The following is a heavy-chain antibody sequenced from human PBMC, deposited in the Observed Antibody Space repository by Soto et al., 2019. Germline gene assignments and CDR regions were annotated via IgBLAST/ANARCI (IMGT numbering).Heavy chain of an antibody. CDR3: AIPYGDYGGDAFDI. Sequence: ASVKVSCKASVFTFTSSAVQWVRQARGQGLEWIGWIVVYNGNTNYAQKLQGRVTMTTDTSTSTAYMELRSLRSDDTAVYYCAIPYGDYGGDAFDIWGQGTMVTVSS. CDR1: VFTFTSSA. V-gene: IGHV1-18*01. CDR2: IVVYNGNT. J-gene: IGHJ3*02. D-gene: IGHD4-17*01.